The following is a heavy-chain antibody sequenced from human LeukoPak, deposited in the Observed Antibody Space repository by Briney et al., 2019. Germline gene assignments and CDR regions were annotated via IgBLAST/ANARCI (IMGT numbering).Heavy chain of an antibody. J-gene: IGHJ4*02. CDR3: AKGQQAYGDYTAVD. CDR1: GFTFTSHA. CDR2: ISGNGGTT. D-gene: IGHD4-17*01. Sequence: GGSLRLSCAASGFTFTSHAMSWVRQTPGKGLEWISTISGNGGTTYYADSVKGRFTISRDNSKNTLFLQMNSLRAEDTAVYYCAKGQQAYGDYTAVDWGQGTLVTVSS. V-gene: IGHV3-23*01.